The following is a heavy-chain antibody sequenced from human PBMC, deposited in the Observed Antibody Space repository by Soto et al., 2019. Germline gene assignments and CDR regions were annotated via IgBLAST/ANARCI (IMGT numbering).Heavy chain of an antibody. Sequence: PSETLSLTCTVSGGSITSRGYYWGWIRQPPGKGLEWSGSIYYSGTTYYNPSLNSRVTVSVDTSKNQFSLKVTSVTAADTAVYYCARLHGYCISSSCHGHYAMDVWGQGTTIT. V-gene: IGHV4-39*01. CDR3: ARLHGYCISSSCHGHYAMDV. CDR2: IYYSGTT. D-gene: IGHD2-2*01. J-gene: IGHJ6*02. CDR1: GGSITSRGYY.